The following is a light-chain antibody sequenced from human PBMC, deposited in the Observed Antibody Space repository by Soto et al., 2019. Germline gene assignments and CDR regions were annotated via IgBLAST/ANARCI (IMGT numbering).Light chain of an antibody. CDR2: EVS. J-gene: IGLJ3*02. Sequence: QSALTQPASVSGSPGQSITISCTGTSSDVGSYNLVSWYQQHPGKAPKLMIYEVSKRPSGVSNRFSGSKSGNTVSLTISGLQAEDEADYYCCSYAGRSTLVFGGGTKLTVL. V-gene: IGLV2-23*02. CDR1: SSDVGSYNL. CDR3: CSYAGRSTLV.